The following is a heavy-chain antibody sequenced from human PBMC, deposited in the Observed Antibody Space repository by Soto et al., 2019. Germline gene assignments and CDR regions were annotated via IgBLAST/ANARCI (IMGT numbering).Heavy chain of an antibody. J-gene: IGHJ6*02. D-gene: IGHD2-21*02. CDR3: VHSRCGGDCLRSYSSHYYYGMDV. V-gene: IGHV2-5*02. Sequence: QITLKESGPTLVKPTQTLTLTCTFSGFSLSTGGVGVGWIRQPPGKALEWLALIYWDNDKRYSPSLRSRLTVTKDTSKNQXXPXMXXMDPVDTATYYCVHSRCGGDCLRSYSSHYYYGMDVWGQGTTVTVFS. CDR2: IYWDNDK. CDR1: GFSLSTGGVG.